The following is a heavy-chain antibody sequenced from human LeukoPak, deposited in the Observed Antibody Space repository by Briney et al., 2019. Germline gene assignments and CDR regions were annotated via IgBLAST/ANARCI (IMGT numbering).Heavy chain of an antibody. Sequence: SETLSLTCAVSGYSISSGYYWGWIRQPPGKGLEWIGSINHSGSTYYNPSLKSRVTISVDTSKNQFSLKLSSVTAADTAVYYCARPSRFYGGVGGAFDIWGQGTMVTVSS. J-gene: IGHJ3*02. CDR3: ARPSRFYGGVGGAFDI. CDR1: GYSISSGYY. CDR2: INHSGST. D-gene: IGHD4-23*01. V-gene: IGHV4-38-2*01.